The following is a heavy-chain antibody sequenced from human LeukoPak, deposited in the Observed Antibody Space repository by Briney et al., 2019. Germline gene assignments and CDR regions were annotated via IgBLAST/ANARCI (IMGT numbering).Heavy chain of an antibody. J-gene: IGHJ4*02. CDR3: AREGIAAAGSFDY. D-gene: IGHD6-13*01. CDR1: GGSISSYY. CDR2: IYYSGST. Sequence: SETLSLTCTVSGGSISSYYWSWIRQPPGKGLEWIGYIYYSGSTNYNPSLKSRVTISVDTSKNRFSLRLSSVTAADTAVYYCAREGIAAAGSFDYWGQGTLVTVSS. V-gene: IGHV4-59*01.